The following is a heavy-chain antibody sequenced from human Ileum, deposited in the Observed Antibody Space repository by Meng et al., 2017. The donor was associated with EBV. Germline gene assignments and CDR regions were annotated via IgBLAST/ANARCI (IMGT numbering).Heavy chain of an antibody. Sequence: QLQRRGPGPGLVKPSGTLSLTCAVSGGSISSSNWWSWVRQPPGKGLEWIGEIYHSGSTNYNPSLKSRVTISVDKSKNQFSLNLSSVTAADTAVYYCARVGQWLPIDYWGQGTLVTVSS. V-gene: IGHV4-4*02. J-gene: IGHJ4*02. CDR1: GGSISSSNW. D-gene: IGHD6-19*01. CDR3: ARVGQWLPIDY. CDR2: IYHSGST.